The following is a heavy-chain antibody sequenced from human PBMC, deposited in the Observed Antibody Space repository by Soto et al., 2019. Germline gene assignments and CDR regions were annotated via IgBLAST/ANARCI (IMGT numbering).Heavy chain of an antibody. CDR1: GGTFSSYA. CDR3: ARDSPSDYYDSSGSSGMEEDY. D-gene: IGHD3-22*01. V-gene: IGHV1-69*06. Sequence: QVQLVQSGAEVKKPGSSVKVSCKASGGTFSSYAISWMRQAPGQGLEWMGGIIPIFGTANYAQKFQGRVTITADKSTSTAYMELSSLRSEDTAVYYCARDSPSDYYDSSGSSGMEEDYWGQGTLVTVSS. CDR2: IIPIFGTA. J-gene: IGHJ4*02.